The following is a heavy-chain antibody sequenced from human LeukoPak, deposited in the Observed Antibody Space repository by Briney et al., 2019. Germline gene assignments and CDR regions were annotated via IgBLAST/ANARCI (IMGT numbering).Heavy chain of an antibody. D-gene: IGHD5-18*01. J-gene: IGHJ4*02. V-gene: IGHV3-48*01. CDR1: GFTFSSYS. CDR2: ISSSSTI. CDR3: ARDRTAMVTPYFDY. Sequence: GGSLRLSCAASGFTFSSYSMNWVRQAPGKGLEWVSYISSSSTIYYADSVKGRFTISRDNAKNSLYLQMNSLRAEDTAVYYCARDRTAMVTPYFDYWGQGTLVTVSS.